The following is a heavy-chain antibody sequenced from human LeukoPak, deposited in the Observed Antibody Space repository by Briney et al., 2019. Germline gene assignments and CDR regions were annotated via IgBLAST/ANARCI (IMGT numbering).Heavy chain of an antibody. Sequence: PGGSLRLSCAASGFTFSSYGMHWVRQAPGKGLEWVAVISYDGSNKYYADSVKGRFTISRDNSKNTLYLQMNSLRAEDTAVYYCARPEVGRRYYYGSGSQETRYGMDVWGQGTTVTVSS. J-gene: IGHJ6*02. V-gene: IGHV3-30*03. D-gene: IGHD3-10*01. CDR3: ARPEVGRRYYYGSGSQETRYGMDV. CDR2: ISYDGSNK. CDR1: GFTFSSYG.